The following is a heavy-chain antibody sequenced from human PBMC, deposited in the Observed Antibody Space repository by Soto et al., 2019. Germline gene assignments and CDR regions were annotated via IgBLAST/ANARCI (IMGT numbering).Heavy chain of an antibody. CDR2: ISYDGSNK. J-gene: IGHJ4*02. V-gene: IGHV3-30-3*01. Sequence: QVQLVESGGGVVQPGRSLRLSCAASGFTFSSYAMHWVRQAPGKGLEWVAVISYDGSNKYYADSVKGRFTISRDNSKNTLYLQMNSRRVEDTAVSYCAREIERLLGYWGQGTLVTVSS. CDR1: GFTFSSYA. CDR3: AREIERLLGY. D-gene: IGHD3-3*01.